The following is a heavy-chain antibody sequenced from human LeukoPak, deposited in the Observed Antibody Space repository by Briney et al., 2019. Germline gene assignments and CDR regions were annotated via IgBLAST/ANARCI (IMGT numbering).Heavy chain of an antibody. J-gene: IGHJ6*02. CDR3: ARGRDTYYYDSSGYYSLLYYYYYGMDV. Sequence: SETLSLTCTVSGGSISSYYWSWIRQPPGKGLEWIGYIYYSGSTNYNPSLKSRVTISVDTSKNQFSLKLSSVTAADTAVYYCARGRDTYYYDSSGYYSLLYYYYYGMDVWGQGTTVTVSS. V-gene: IGHV4-59*01. D-gene: IGHD3-22*01. CDR1: GGSISSYY. CDR2: IYYSGST.